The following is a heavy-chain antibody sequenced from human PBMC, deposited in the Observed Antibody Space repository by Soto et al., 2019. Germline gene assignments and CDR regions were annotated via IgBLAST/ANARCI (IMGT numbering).Heavy chain of an antibody. CDR2: IIPILDIT. Sequence: QVQLVQSGAEVKKPGSSVKVSCKASGGTFSSYPISWVRQAPGQGLEWMGRIIPILDITDYAQRFQCRVTITADKSTSTAYMELSSLSSDDTAVYYCARPTSTGTTSGYYFDYWGQGTLVTVSS. J-gene: IGHJ4*02. V-gene: IGHV1-69*02. CDR3: ARPTSTGTTSGYYFDY. CDR1: GGTFSSYP. D-gene: IGHD1-7*01.